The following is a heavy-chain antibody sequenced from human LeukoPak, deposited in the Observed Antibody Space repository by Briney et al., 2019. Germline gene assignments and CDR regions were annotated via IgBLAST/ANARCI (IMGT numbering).Heavy chain of an antibody. V-gene: IGHV1-69*02. CDR3: ASRKEYQLSAFDI. D-gene: IGHD2-2*01. CDR1: GGTFIIYT. Sequence: GAAVTVSFKDSGGTFIIYTISWVRQAPGQGGEGMGRIIAMLGIANYTQKFQFRVTITAYKSTSTAYMELSSLRSEDTAVYYCASRKEYQLSAFDIWGQGTMVTVSS. CDR2: IIAMLGIA. J-gene: IGHJ3*02.